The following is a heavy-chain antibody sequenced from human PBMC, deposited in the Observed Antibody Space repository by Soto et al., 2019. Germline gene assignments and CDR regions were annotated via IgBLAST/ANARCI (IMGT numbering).Heavy chain of an antibody. CDR2: ISYSETT. D-gene: IGHD1-26*01. J-gene: IGHJ5*02. Sequence: QLQLHESGPRLVKPSETLSLTCTVSGGSVSSPGFHWGWIRQPPGKGLQWVGTISYSETTYSNPSLKRRVTISVDASKNQFSLKLSSVPAADTAVYYCARHSSPYSYSDWFDPWGQGTLVTVSS. V-gene: IGHV4-39*01. CDR1: GGSVSSPGFH. CDR3: ARHSSPYSYSDWFDP.